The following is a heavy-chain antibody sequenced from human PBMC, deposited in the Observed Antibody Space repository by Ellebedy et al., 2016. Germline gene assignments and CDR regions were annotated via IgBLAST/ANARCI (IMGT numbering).Heavy chain of an antibody. V-gene: IGHV3-30-3*01. CDR2: ISYDGSNK. D-gene: IGHD5-18*01. Sequence: GESLKISCAASGFPFSSYAMHWVRQAPGKGLEWVAVISYDGSNKYYADSVKGRFTISRDNSKNTLYLQMNSLRAEDTAVDYCARGGSSYGYPDYYYGMDVWGQGTTVTVSS. CDR3: ARGGSSYGYPDYYYGMDV. J-gene: IGHJ6*02. CDR1: GFPFSSYA.